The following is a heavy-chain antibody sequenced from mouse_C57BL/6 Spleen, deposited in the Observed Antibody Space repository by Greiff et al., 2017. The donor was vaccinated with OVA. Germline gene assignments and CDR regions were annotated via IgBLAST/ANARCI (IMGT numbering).Heavy chain of an antibody. V-gene: IGHV1-50*01. Sequence: QVQLQQSGAELVKPGASVKLSCKASGYTFTSYWMQWVKQRPGQGLEWIGEIDPSDSYTNYNQKFKGKATLTVDTSSITAYMQLSSLTSEDSAVYYCARGGDLAMDYWGQGTSVTVSS. CDR2: IDPSDSYT. J-gene: IGHJ4*01. CDR3: ARGGDLAMDY. CDR1: GYTFTSYW.